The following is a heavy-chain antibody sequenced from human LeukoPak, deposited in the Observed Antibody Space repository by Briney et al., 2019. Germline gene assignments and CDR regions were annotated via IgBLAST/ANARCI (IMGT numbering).Heavy chain of an antibody. D-gene: IGHD3-22*01. J-gene: IGHJ4*02. V-gene: IGHV3-23*01. Sequence: GGTLRLSCAASGFTFSSYGMSWVRQAPGKGLEWVSAISGSGGSTYYADSVKGRFTISRDNSKNTLYLQMNSLRAEDTAVYYCAKAAEYYDSSGYYYYFGYWGQGTLVTVSS. CDR3: AKAAEYYDSSGYYYYFGY. CDR2: ISGSGGST. CDR1: GFTFSSYG.